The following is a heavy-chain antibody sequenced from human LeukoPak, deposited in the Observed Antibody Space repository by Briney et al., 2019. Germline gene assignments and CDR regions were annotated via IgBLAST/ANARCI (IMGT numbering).Heavy chain of an antibody. J-gene: IGHJ6*02. D-gene: IGHD6-19*01. CDR1: ESTFSSYA. V-gene: IGHV3-64*01. CDR2: ISANGFNT. Sequence: GGSLRLSCAASESTFSSYAMHWVRQAPGKGLEYVSGISANGFNTYYANSVSGRFTISRDNSKSTLYLQMDSLRVADMAVYYCARDPVIRSGWYLPCYYGMDVWGQGTTVTVSS. CDR3: ARDPVIRSGWYLPCYYGMDV.